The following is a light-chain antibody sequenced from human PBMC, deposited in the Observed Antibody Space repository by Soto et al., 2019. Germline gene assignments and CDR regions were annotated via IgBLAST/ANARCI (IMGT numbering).Light chain of an antibody. V-gene: IGKV3-20*01. Sequence: EIVLTQSPGTLSSSPGERATLSCRASQSVSSSYLAWYQQKPGQAPRLLIYGAASRATGIPDRCSGSGSGTDVTLTISRLEPEDFAVYYCQQYGSSTGLTFGGGTKVEIK. CDR3: QQYGSSTGLT. J-gene: IGKJ4*01. CDR1: QSVSSSY. CDR2: GAA.